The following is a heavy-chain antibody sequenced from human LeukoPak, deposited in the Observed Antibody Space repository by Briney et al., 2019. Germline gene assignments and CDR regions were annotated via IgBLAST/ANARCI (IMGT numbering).Heavy chain of an antibody. CDR1: GFTFSSYA. V-gene: IGHV3-30*04. CDR2: ISYDGSNK. Sequence: PGGSLRLSCAASGFTFSSYAMHWVRQAPGKGLEWVAVISYDGSNKYYADSVKGRFTISRDNSKNTLYLQMNSLRAEDTAVYYCARPYSSSWYRDAFDIWGQGTMVTVSS. D-gene: IGHD6-13*01. J-gene: IGHJ3*02. CDR3: ARPYSSSWYRDAFDI.